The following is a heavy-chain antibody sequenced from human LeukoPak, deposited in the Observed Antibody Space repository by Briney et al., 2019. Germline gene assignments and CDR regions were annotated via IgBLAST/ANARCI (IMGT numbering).Heavy chain of an antibody. V-gene: IGHV3-21*01. CDR1: GFTFSSYS. CDR3: ASSMIVVVNSMDV. J-gene: IGHJ6*02. CDR2: ISSSSSYI. Sequence: GGSLRLSCAASGFTFSSYSMNWVRQAPGKGLEWVSSISSSSSYIYYADSVKGRFTISRDNAKNSLYLQMNSLRAEDTAVYYCASSMIVVVNSMDVWGRGTTVTVSS. D-gene: IGHD3-22*01.